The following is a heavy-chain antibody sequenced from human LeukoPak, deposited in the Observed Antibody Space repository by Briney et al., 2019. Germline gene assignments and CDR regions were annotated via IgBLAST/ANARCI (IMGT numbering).Heavy chain of an antibody. CDR2: IKSKTDGGTT. V-gene: IGHV3-15*01. D-gene: IGHD3-9*01. Sequence: GGSLRLSCAASGFTFSSYWMSWVRQAPGKGLEWVGRIKSKTDGGTTDYAAPVKGRFTISRDDSKNTLYLQMNSLKTEDTAVYYCTTIEGYYDILTGYYNVIPGSYWGQGTLVTVSS. CDR3: TTIEGYYDILTGYYNVIPGSY. J-gene: IGHJ4*02. CDR1: GFTFSSYW.